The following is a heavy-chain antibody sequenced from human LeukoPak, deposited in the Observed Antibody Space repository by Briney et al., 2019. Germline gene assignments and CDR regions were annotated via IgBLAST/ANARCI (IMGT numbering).Heavy chain of an antibody. CDR2: INYSGST. V-gene: IGHV4-39*07. CDR3: ARDDGGSTGRFDP. Sequence: SETLSLTCSVSGGSIITTSYYWGWIRQPPGKGLEWIGSINYSGSTYYNPSLKNRVTISVDTSKNHFSLKLNSVTAADTAVFYCARDDGGSTGRFDPWGQGTLVTVSS. J-gene: IGHJ5*02. D-gene: IGHD1-26*01. CDR1: GGSIITTSYY.